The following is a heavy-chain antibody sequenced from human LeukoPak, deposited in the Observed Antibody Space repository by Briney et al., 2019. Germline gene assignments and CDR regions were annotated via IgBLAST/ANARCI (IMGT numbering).Heavy chain of an antibody. CDR1: GYTFTGYY. D-gene: IGHD3-10*01. V-gene: IGHV1-18*04. J-gene: IGHJ4*02. CDR3: ARVPPPLDYDSGSYGDFDY. Sequence: ASVKVSCKASGYTFTGYYMHWVRQAPGQGLEWMGWISAYNGNTNYEQKLQGRVTMTTDTSTNTAYMELRSLRSDDTAVYYCARVPPPLDYDSGSYGDFDYWGQGTLVTVSS. CDR2: ISAYNGNT.